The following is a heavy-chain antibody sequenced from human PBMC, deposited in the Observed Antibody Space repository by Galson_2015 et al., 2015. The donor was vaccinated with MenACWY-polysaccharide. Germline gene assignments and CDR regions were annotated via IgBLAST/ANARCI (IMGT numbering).Heavy chain of an antibody. CDR1: GGTFRSYG. CDR2: IIPMFGRA. Sequence: SVKVSCKASGGTFRSYGISWVRQAPGQGLEWMGGIIPMFGRAIYAQKFQGRVTITADESTSTAYMDPSSLRSEDTAVYYCARVPRKGTDWGPFYYYYYMDVWGKGTTVTDSS. J-gene: IGHJ6*03. D-gene: IGHD7-27*01. CDR3: ARVPRKGTDWGPFYYYYYMDV. V-gene: IGHV1-69*13.